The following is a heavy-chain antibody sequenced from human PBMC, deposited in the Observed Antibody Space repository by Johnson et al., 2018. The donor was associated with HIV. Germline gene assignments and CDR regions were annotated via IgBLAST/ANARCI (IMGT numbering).Heavy chain of an antibody. V-gene: IGHV3-30*14. CDR3: AGDRGGFSYGDDSDAFDI. D-gene: IGHD5-18*01. CDR1: GFTFSSYA. J-gene: IGHJ3*02. Sequence: VQLVESGGGVVQPGRSLRLSCAASGFTFSSYAMHWVRQAPGKGLDWVAVISYDGSNKYYADSVKGRFTISRDNSKNTLYLQMNSLRSGDTAVYYCAGDRGGFSYGDDSDAFDIWGQGTMVTVSS. CDR2: ISYDGSNK.